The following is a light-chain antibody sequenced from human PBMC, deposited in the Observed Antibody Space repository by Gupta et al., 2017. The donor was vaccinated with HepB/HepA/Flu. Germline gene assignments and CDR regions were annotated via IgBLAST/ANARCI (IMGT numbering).Light chain of an antibody. CDR3: QQRGNWPLFT. V-gene: IGKV3-11*01. Sequence: DNVLTQSPATLSLSPGERATLSCRATQSVGPYLAWYQHKPGQAPRLLIYDASNRAPGIPARFSGSGSGTDFTLTISSLEPEDFAVYYCQQRGNWPLFTFGPGTKVDIK. CDR2: DAS. CDR1: QSVGPY. J-gene: IGKJ3*01.